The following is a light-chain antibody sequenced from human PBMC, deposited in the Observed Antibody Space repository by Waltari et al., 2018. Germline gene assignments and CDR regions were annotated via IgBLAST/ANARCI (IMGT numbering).Light chain of an antibody. CDR3: QQSYRTPPT. J-gene: IGKJ2*01. Sequence: DIQMTQSPSSVSASVGDRVTITCRASQDISRWLAWYQQKPGKAPKLLSYAASSLQSGVPSRCSGSGSGTDFTLTISSLQPEDFATYYCQQSYRTPPTLGQGTKLEIK. CDR2: AAS. CDR1: QDISRW. V-gene: IGKV1-12*01.